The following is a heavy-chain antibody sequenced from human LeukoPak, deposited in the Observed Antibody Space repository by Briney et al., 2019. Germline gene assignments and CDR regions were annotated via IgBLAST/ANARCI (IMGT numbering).Heavy chain of an antibody. V-gene: IGHV3-48*03. Sequence: GGSLRLSCAASGFTLSSYEMNWVRQAPEKGLEWVSYISSSGSTIYYADSVKGRFTISRDNSKNTLYLQMNSLRAEDTAVYYCANVLVAATTGGAFDIWGQGTMVTVSS. D-gene: IGHD2-15*01. CDR3: ANVLVAATTGGAFDI. CDR1: GFTLSSYE. CDR2: ISSSGSTI. J-gene: IGHJ3*02.